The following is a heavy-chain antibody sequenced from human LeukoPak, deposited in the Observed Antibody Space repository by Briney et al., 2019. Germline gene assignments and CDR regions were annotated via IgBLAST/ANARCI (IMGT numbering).Heavy chain of an antibody. J-gene: IGHJ4*02. CDR2: IFTGGTT. CDR1: GLTVSTNY. D-gene: IGHD6-19*01. CDR3: AREGVAGTGPVDY. V-gene: IGHV3-53*05. Sequence: PGGSLRLSCAASGLTVSTNYMSWVRQTPGKGLEWVSVIFTGGTTYYADSVKGRFTISRDNSNNTLYLQMNSLRAEDTAVYYCAREGVAGTGPVDYWGQGTLVTVSS.